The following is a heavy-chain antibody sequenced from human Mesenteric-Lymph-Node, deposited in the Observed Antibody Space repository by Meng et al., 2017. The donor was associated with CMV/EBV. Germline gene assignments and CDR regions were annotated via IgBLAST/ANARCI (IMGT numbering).Heavy chain of an antibody. CDR3: AREPGLTYCGGDCYI. Sequence: GESLKISCAASGFTFSSYSMNWVRQAPGKGLEWVSSISSSSSYIYYADSVKGRFTISRDNAKNSLYLQMNSLRAEDTAVYYCAREPGLTYCGGDCYIWGQGTLVTVSS. D-gene: IGHD2-21*01. CDR2: ISSSSSYI. CDR1: GFTFSSYS. V-gene: IGHV3-21*01. J-gene: IGHJ4*02.